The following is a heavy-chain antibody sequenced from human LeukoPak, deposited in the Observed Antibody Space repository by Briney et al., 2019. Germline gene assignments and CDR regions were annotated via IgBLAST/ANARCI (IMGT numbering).Heavy chain of an antibody. J-gene: IGHJ6*03. V-gene: IGHV1-8*01. CDR2: MNPNSGNT. CDR1: GYTFTSYD. Sequence: GASVKVSCKASGYTFTSYDINWVRQATGQGLERMGWMNPNSGNTGYAQKFQGRVTMTRNTSISTAYMELSSLRSEDTAVYYCATYSSSSGSFYYYMDVWGKGTTVTVSS. D-gene: IGHD6-6*01. CDR3: ATYSSSSGSFYYYMDV.